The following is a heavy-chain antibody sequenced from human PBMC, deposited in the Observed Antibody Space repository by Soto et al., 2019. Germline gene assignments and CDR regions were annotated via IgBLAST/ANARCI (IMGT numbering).Heavy chain of an antibody. CDR2: ISYDGSNK. D-gene: IGHD3-10*01. J-gene: IGHJ4*02. CDR1: GFTFSNYG. CDR3: ARDWVWFGAHPIDY. Sequence: QVQLVESGGGVVQPGGSLRLSCAASGFTFSNYGMHWVRQVPGKGLEWVAVISYDGSNKYYADSVKGRFTISRDNSKNTLYLQMNSLTTEDTAVYYCARDWVWFGAHPIDYWGQGTLVTVSS. V-gene: IGHV3-30*03.